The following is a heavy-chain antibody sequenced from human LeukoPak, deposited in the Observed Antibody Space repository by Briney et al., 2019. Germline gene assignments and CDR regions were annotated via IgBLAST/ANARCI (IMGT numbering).Heavy chain of an antibody. CDR1: GGSISSYY. CDR2: IYYSGST. Sequence: SETLSLTCTVSGGSISSYYWSWIRQPPGKGLEWIGYIYYSGSTNYNPSLKSRVTISVDTSKNQFSLKLSSVTAADTAVYYCARGSGDYVGYYYMDVWGKGTTVTVSS. D-gene: IGHD4-17*01. J-gene: IGHJ6*03. V-gene: IGHV4-59*01. CDR3: ARGSGDYVGYYYMDV.